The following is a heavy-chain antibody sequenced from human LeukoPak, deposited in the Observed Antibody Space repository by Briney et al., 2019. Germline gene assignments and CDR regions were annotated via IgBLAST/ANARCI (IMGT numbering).Heavy chain of an antibody. CDR3: GRHLDIVAPFDY. V-gene: IGHV4-38-2*01. D-gene: IGHD5-12*01. CDR1: GYSVSSGYY. J-gene: IGHJ4*02. Sequence: SETLSLTCAVSGYSVSSGYYWGWIRQPPGEGLEWIGSIYHTGSTYYNPSLKSRVTISVDTSKNQFSLKLSSVTAADTAVYYCGRHLDIVAPFDYWGQGTLVTVSS. CDR2: IYHTGST.